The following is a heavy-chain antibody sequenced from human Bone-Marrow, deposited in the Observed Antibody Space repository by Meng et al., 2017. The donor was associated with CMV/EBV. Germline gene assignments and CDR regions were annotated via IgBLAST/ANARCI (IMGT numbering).Heavy chain of an antibody. CDR2: INHRGSS. CDR1: GSFTGYD. Sequence: GSFTGYDWSWIRHPPGKGLEWIGDINHRGSSNYHPSLKSRVSISLDTSKNQFSLELRSVTAADTAVYYCARYLNSRSRTGRGNFDSWGQGTLVTVSS. V-gene: IGHV4-34*01. D-gene: IGHD1-1*01. J-gene: IGHJ4*02. CDR3: ARYLNSRSRTGRGNFDS.